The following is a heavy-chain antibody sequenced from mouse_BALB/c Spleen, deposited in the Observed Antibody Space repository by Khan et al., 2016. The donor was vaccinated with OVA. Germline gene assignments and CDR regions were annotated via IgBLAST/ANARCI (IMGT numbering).Heavy chain of an antibody. CDR2: IWSDGST. V-gene: IGHV2-6-1*01. J-gene: IGHJ4*01. Sequence: VQLLETGPGLVAPSQSLSITCTISGFSLTNYGIHWVRQPPGKGLEWLVVIWSDGSTTYNSALKSRLTISKDNSKSQVFLKMNSLQTDDTAMYFCGRQPYYHYNVMDYWGQGTSVTVSS. D-gene: IGHD2-10*01. CDR3: GRQPYYHYNVMDY. CDR1: GFSLTNYG.